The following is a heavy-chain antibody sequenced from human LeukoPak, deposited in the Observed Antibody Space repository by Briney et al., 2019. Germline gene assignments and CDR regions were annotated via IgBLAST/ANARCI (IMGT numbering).Heavy chain of an antibody. CDR3: ARAVGSGPGGHFDY. CDR2: ISNSGDYT. CDR1: GFTFSPHY. D-gene: IGHD6-19*01. J-gene: IGHJ4*02. V-gene: IGHV3-11*05. Sequence: GGSLRLSCAASGFTFSPHYMSWIRQAPGKGLEWLSYISNSGDYTNYADSVKGRFTISRDNAENSLYLQMNSLRAEDTAVYFCARAVGSGPGGHFDYRGQGTLVSVSP.